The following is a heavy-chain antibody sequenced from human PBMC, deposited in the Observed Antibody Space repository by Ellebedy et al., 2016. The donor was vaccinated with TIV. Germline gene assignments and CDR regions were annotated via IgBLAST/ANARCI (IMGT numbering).Heavy chain of an antibody. Sequence: GGSLRLXXTASGFTFSNYVMSWVRRAPGKGLKWVSGISRTDDSTYYADSVKGRFTISRDDPKSTLYLQMNNLRAEDTAVYYCAKDRDDAGDFVFDSWGQGTLATVSS. CDR3: AKDRDDAGDFVFDS. J-gene: IGHJ4*02. D-gene: IGHD4-17*01. CDR1: GFTFSNYV. CDR2: ISRTDDST. V-gene: IGHV3-23*01.